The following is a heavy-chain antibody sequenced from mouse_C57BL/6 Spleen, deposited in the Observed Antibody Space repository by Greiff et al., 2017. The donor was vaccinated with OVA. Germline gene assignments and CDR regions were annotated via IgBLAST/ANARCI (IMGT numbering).Heavy chain of an antibody. CDR2: IDPSDSYT. CDR3: ARRDYYGSSFDY. CDR1: GYTFTSYW. Sequence: QVQLQQPGAELVMPGASLKLSCKASGYTFTSYWMHWVKQRPGQGLEWIGEIDPSDSYTNYNQKFKGKSTLTVDKSSSTAYMQLSSLTSEDSAVYYCARRDYYGSSFDYWGQGTTLTVSS. V-gene: IGHV1-69*01. J-gene: IGHJ2*01. D-gene: IGHD1-1*01.